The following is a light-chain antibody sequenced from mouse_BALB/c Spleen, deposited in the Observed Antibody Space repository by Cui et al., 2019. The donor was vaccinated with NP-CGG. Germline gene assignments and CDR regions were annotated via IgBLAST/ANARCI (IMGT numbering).Light chain of an antibody. Sequence: QAVVTQESALTTSPGETVRLTCRSSTGAVTTSNYANWVQEKPDHLFTGLIGGTNNRVPGVPARFSGSLIGDKAALTITGAQTEDEAIYFCALWYSNHWVFGGGTILTVL. CDR2: GTN. J-gene: IGLJ1*01. V-gene: IGLV1*01. CDR1: TGAVTTSNY. CDR3: ALWYSNHWV.